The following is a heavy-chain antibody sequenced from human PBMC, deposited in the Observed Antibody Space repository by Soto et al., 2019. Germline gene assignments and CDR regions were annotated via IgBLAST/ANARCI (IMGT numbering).Heavy chain of an antibody. Sequence: QVQLQESGPGLVKPSGTLSLTCAVSGGSISSSNWWSWVRQPPGKGLEWIGEIYHSGSTNYNPSLQGRVTVAVGKTSPPFSLDLASVSAADTVVYYCAILHGGNLGVWGEGTLVALSS. CDR3: AILHGGNLGV. CDR2: IYHSGST. D-gene: IGHD2-15*01. V-gene: IGHV4-4*02. CDR1: GGSISSSNW. J-gene: IGHJ4*02.